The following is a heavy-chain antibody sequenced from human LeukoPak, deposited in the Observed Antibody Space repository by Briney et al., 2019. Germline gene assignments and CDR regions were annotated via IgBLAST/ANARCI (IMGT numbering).Heavy chain of an antibody. V-gene: IGHV1-69*05. CDR2: IIPIFGTA. D-gene: IGHD1-26*01. Sequence: SVKVSCKASGGTFSSYAISWVRQAPGQGLEWMGRIIPIFGTANYAQKFQGRVTITTDESTSTAYMELSSLRSEDTAVYYCARANWGKSGSYYLDYWGQGTLVTVSS. J-gene: IGHJ4*02. CDR1: GGTFSSYA. CDR3: ARANWGKSGSYYLDY.